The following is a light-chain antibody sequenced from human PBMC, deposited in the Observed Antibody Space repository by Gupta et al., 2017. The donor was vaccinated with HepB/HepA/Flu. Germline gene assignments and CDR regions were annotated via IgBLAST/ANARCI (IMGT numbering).Light chain of an antibody. V-gene: IGKV3-11*01. CDR1: QSVSSY. CDR3: QQRSNWPL. CDR2: DSS. J-gene: IGKJ4*01. Sequence: ETVLTQSPATLSLSPGERATLSCRASQSVSSYLAWYQQNPGQAPRLLIYDSSNRATGVPARFSGSGSGTDFTLTISSLEPEDFAVYYCQQRSNWPLFGGGTKVEI.